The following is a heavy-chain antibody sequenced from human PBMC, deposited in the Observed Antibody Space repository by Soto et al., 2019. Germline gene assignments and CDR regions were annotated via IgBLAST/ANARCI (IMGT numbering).Heavy chain of an antibody. J-gene: IGHJ4*02. CDR2: IRTKAYGETT. D-gene: IGHD6-6*01. CDR3: AREDMATRRWELDY. CDR1: GFTFGDFA. V-gene: IGHV3-49*03. Sequence: GGSLRLSCTASGFTFGDFALSWFRQAPGKGLEWVSFIRTKAYGETTEYAASVKGRFTISRDDSKSIDHLQMNRLKTEDTAVYYCAREDMATRRWELDYWGQGTLVTVSS.